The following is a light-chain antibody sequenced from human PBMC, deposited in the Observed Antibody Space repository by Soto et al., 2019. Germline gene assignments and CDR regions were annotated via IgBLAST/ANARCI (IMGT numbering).Light chain of an antibody. CDR2: EVT. CDR1: SSDVGGYRY. Sequence: QSALAQPASVSGSPGQSITISCTGTSSDVGGYRYVSWFQQHPGRVPKLIIYEVTNRPSGVSNRFSGSKSGNTASLTISGLQAEDEADSYCSSYTSNHIPYVSGNGTKVTVL. CDR3: SSYTSNHIPYV. J-gene: IGLJ1*01. V-gene: IGLV2-14*01.